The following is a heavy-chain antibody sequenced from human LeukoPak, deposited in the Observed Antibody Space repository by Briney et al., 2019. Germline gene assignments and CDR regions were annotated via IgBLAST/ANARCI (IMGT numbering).Heavy chain of an antibody. CDR3: ARGSPYYYGMDV. J-gene: IGHJ6*02. CDR2: ISAHNGNT. V-gene: IGHV1-18*01. CDR1: GYTFSSYG. Sequence: GASVKVSCKASGYTFSSYGISWVRQAPGQGLEWMGWISAHNGNTNYAPKLQGRVTMTTDTSTNTAYMDLRSLRSDDTAVYYCARGSPYYYGMDVWGQGTTVTVSS.